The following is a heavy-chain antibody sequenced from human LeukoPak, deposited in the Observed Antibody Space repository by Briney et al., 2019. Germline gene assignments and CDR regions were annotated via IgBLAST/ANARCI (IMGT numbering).Heavy chain of an antibody. CDR1: GFTFSTYW. J-gene: IGHJ4*02. D-gene: IGHD2-2*01. CDR2: IKQDGSEK. V-gene: IGHV3-7*01. Sequence: GGSLRLSCAASGFTFSTYWMSWVRQAPGKGLEWVANIKQDGSEKYYVDSVKGRFTISRDNAKNSLFLQMNSMRAEDTAVYYCARVRCSSNSCFPDYWGQGTLVTVSS. CDR3: ARVRCSSNSCFPDY.